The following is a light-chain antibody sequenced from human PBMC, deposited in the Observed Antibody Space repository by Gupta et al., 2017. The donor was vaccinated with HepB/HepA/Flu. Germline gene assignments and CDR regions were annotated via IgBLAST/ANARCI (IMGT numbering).Light chain of an antibody. CDR3: QHDNNSPRT. CDR2: GAS. V-gene: IGKV3-15*01. Sequence: EIVMTQSPATLSVSPGARATLPCRASQSVSSYLAWYQQKPGQAPRLLMYGASSRATGIPDRFSGSGSGTEFTLTISSLQSEDFAVYYCQHDNNSPRTFGQGTKVEIK. CDR1: QSVSSY. J-gene: IGKJ1*01.